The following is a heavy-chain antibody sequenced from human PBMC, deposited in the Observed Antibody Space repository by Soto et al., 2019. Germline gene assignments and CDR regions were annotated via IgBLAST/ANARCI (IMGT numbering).Heavy chain of an antibody. V-gene: IGHV3-23*01. D-gene: IGHD1-26*01. CDR2: IGEGGVSR. Sequence: EVRLLESGGGLVQPGGSLRLSCVASGFDFSTYAMSWVRQAPGKGLEWVSVIGEGGVSRVYADAVKGRFTISRDNSKNTLYLQMTSLRVDDTAMYYWARDSVTSVSADIPGMDVWCQGPTVSVSS. J-gene: IGHJ6*02. CDR1: GFDFSTYA. CDR3: ARDSVTSVSADIPGMDV.